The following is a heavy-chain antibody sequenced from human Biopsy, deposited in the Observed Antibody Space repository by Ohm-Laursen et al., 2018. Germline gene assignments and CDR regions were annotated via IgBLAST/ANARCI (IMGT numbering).Heavy chain of an antibody. CDR2: VYYSGTT. V-gene: IGHV4-59*01. CDR3: TRATNSTGWPYYYFYGMDI. J-gene: IGHJ6*02. Sequence: SETLSLTCTVSGGSISSDWWSWIRQTPGKGLEWIGYVYYSGTTTYNPFLRSRVTISVDTSMNQISLRLQSVTAADTAIYYCTRATNSTGWPYYYFYGMDIWGQGTTVTVSS. CDR1: GGSISSDW. D-gene: IGHD2/OR15-2a*01.